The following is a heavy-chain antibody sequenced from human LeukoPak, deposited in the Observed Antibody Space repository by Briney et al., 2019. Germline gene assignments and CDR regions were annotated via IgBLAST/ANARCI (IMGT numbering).Heavy chain of an antibody. CDR1: GGSISSGFYY. CDR2: IYYSGST. Sequence: PSETLSLTCTVSGGSISSGFYYWGWIRQPPGKGLEWIGSIYYSGSTYYNPSLKSRVTISVDTSKNQFSLKLSSVTAADTAVYYCARHGVAVAGFFDYWGQGTLVTVSS. V-gene: IGHV4-39*01. J-gene: IGHJ4*02. CDR3: ARHGVAVAGFFDY. D-gene: IGHD6-19*01.